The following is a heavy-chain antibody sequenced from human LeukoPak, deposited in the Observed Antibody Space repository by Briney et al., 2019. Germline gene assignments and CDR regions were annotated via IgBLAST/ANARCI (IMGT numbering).Heavy chain of an antibody. J-gene: IGHJ4*02. D-gene: IGHD1-26*01. CDR2: IYYSGST. V-gene: IGHV4-59*01. CDR1: GGSISSYY. Sequence: SETLSLTCTVSGGSISSYYWSWIRQPPGKGLEWIGYIYYSGSTNYNPSLKSRVTISVDTSKNQFSLKLSSVTAAYTAVSYCARSEVSVGAIRFDYWGQGTLVTVSS. CDR3: ARSEVSVGAIRFDY.